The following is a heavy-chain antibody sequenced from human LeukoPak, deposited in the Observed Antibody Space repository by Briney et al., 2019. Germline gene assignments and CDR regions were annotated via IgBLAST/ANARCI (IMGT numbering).Heavy chain of an antibody. CDR2: IRSRDYGVTT. Sequence: LRLSCTASGFTFGDYAVAWVRQAPGKGLEWLGLIRSRDYGVTTQYDASVKGRFTISRDDSKSIAYLQINSLKTEDTAMFYCTRGSIENGKGWFIDYWGQGTLVTVSS. CDR1: GFTFGDYA. CDR3: TRGSIENGKGWFIDY. V-gene: IGHV3-49*04. J-gene: IGHJ4*02. D-gene: IGHD6-19*01.